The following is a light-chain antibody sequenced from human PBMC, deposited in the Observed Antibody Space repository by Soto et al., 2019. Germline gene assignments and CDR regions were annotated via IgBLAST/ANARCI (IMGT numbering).Light chain of an antibody. CDR1: QTITTW. CDR3: QHSYSPPPT. Sequence: QSPPTLSGSLGDSVTRTCRASQTITTWMAWYQQKPGKAPKLLIYAASTLQSGVPSRFSGSGSGTEFTLTISSLQPEDFATYCCQHSYSPPPTFGQGTKVDIK. J-gene: IGKJ1*01. CDR2: AAS. V-gene: IGKV1-39*01.